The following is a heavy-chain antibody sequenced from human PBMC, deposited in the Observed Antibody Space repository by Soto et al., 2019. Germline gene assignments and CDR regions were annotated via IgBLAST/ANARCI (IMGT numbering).Heavy chain of an antibody. D-gene: IGHD2-15*01. V-gene: IGHV1-3*01. CDR1: GYTFTSYA. J-gene: IGHJ4*02. Sequence: ASVKVSCKASGYTFTSYAMHWVRQAPGQRLEWMGWINAGNGNTKYSQKFQGRVTITRDTSASTAYMELSSLRSEDTAVYYCARSSRGQYCSGGSCYIDYWGQGTLVTSPQ. CDR2: INAGNGNT. CDR3: ARSSRGQYCSGGSCYIDY.